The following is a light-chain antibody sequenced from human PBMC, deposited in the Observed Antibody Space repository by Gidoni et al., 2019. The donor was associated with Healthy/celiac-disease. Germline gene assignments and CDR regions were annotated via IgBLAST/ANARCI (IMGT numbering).Light chain of an antibody. CDR3: QQYISYPRT. Sequence: DIQMTQSPSTLSASVGDRVTITCRASQSINSWLAWYQQKPGKAPKLLIYDASSLESGVPSRFSGSGSGTEFTLTISSLQPDDFATYYCQQYISYPRTFGQGTKVEVK. J-gene: IGKJ1*01. CDR1: QSINSW. V-gene: IGKV1-5*01. CDR2: DAS.